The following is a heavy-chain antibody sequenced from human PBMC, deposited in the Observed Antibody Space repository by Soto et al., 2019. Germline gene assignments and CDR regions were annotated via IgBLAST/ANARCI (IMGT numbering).Heavy chain of an antibody. CDR1: GFTFSNYA. J-gene: IGHJ2*01. CDR3: ARPRDGGYFDL. CDR2: ISYDGSNK. V-gene: IGHV3-30-3*01. Sequence: QVQLVESGGGVVQPGRSLRLSCAASGFTFSNYAMHWVRQAPGKGLEWVAVISYDGSNKYYADSVKGRFTISRDNSKNPLYLQMNSLSPEDTAVSYCARPRDGGYFDLWGRGTLVTVSS.